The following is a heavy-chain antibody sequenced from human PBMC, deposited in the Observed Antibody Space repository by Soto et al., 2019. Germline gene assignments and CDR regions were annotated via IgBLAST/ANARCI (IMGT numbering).Heavy chain of an antibody. CDR3: TRQPWGGWYGDY. Sequence: PGGSLRLSCAASGFTFSRYAMNWVRQAPERGLEWVSGISGSSGSTYYADSVKGRFTISRDNSKNTLYLQMGRLRAEDMAVYYFTRQPWGGWYGDYWGQGTLVTVSS. CDR2: ISGSSGST. D-gene: IGHD6-19*01. CDR1: GFTFSRYA. V-gene: IGHV3-23*01. J-gene: IGHJ4*02.